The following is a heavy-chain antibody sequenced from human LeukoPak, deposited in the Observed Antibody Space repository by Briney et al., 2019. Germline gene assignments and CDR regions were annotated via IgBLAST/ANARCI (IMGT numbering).Heavy chain of an antibody. CDR1: GFTFSSYA. V-gene: IGHV3-23*01. CDR2: ISGSGGST. J-gene: IGHJ4*02. Sequence: AGSLSLSCAASGFTFSSYAMNWVRQAPGKGLEWVSTISGSGGSTYYADSEYGRYAISRDNSKNTLYLQMNSLRVEDTAVYYCAKDRRSPDFGDYLWLWGQRTLLTVSS. D-gene: IGHD4-17*01. CDR3: AKDRRSPDFGDYLWL.